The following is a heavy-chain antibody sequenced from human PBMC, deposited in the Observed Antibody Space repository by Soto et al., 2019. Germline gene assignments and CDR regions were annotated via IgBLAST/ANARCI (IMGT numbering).Heavy chain of an antibody. D-gene: IGHD3-3*01. Sequence: QVQLVQSGAEVKKPGSSVKVSCKASGGTFSSYAISWVRQAPGQGLEWMGGIIPIFGTANYAQKVQGRVTITADEATRTAYMDLSSLRSEDTAVYYCARDRGKRITFFGVDTPYYYGMDVWGQGPTVTVSS. CDR1: GGTFSSYA. J-gene: IGHJ6*02. CDR3: ARDRGKRITFFGVDTPYYYGMDV. V-gene: IGHV1-69*01. CDR2: IIPIFGTA.